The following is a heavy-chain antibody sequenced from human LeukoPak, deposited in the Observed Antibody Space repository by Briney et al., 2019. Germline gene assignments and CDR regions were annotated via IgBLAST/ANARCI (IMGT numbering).Heavy chain of an antibody. D-gene: IGHD3-10*01. CDR1: GGTFSSYA. CDR3: ARPSRGYYYGSGSYRAYYFDY. J-gene: IGHJ4*02. CDR2: IIPILGIA. Sequence: SVKVSCKASGGTFSSYAISWVRQAPGQGLEWMGRIIPILGIANYAQKLQGRVTMTTDTSTSTAYMELRSLRSDDTAVYYCARPSRGYYYGSGSYRAYYFDYWGQGTLVTVSS. V-gene: IGHV1-69*04.